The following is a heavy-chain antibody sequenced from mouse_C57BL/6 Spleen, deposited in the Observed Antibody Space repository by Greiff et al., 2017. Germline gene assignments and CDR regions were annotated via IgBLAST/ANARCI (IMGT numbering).Heavy chain of an antibody. Sequence: QVQLQQPGAELVKPGASVKMSCKASGYTFTSYWITWVKQRPGQGLEWIGDIYPGSGSTNYNEKFKSQATLSVDTSSSTAYMQLSSLTSEDSAVYYCARWDDGREGHAMDYWGQGTSVTVSS. CDR1: GYTFTSYW. CDR3: ARWDDGREGHAMDY. CDR2: IYPGSGST. V-gene: IGHV1-55*01. D-gene: IGHD1-1*01. J-gene: IGHJ4*01.